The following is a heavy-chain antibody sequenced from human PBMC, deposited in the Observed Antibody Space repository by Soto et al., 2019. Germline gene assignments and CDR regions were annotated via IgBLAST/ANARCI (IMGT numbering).Heavy chain of an antibody. CDR1: GFTFSSYA. V-gene: IGHV3-30-3*01. J-gene: IGHJ6*02. CDR3: ARDELLGNYYYGMDV. CDR2: ISYDGSNK. Sequence: GGSLRLSCSASGFTFSSYAMHWVRQAPGKGLEWVAVISYDGSNKYYADSVKGRFTISRDNSKNTLYLQMNSLRAEDTAVYYCARDELLGNYYYGMDVWGQGTTVTVSS. D-gene: IGHD1-26*01.